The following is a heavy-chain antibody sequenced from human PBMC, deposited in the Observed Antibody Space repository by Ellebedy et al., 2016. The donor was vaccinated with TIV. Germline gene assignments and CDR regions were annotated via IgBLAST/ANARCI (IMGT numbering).Heavy chain of an antibody. CDR2: VYYTWST. CDR1: AGSISSCGDY. Sequence: PAGSLRLSCTVSAGSISSCGDYWGWIRRPPGKGLEWLATVYYTWSTYYNPSLKSRITISVNTSKRQVSLKLSSVTAADTAVYYCARQRYQLPNCFDPWGQGTLVTVSS. J-gene: IGHJ5*02. CDR3: ARQRYQLPNCFDP. D-gene: IGHD2-2*01. V-gene: IGHV4-39*01.